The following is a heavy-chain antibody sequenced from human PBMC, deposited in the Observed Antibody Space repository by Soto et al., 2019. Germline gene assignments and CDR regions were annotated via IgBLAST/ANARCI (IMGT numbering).Heavy chain of an antibody. V-gene: IGHV6-1*01. CDR3: AKAYNLGAKKVYAFDT. CDR1: GDIVSSNTAS. CDR2: TYFRSKWYN. Sequence: PSQTLSLTCAISGDIVSSNTASWNWISQSPSRGLEWLGRTYFRSKWYNDYAVSVKSRIIINPDTSNNQFSLQLNSVTPEDTAVYFCAKAYNLGAKKVYAFDTWGKGMMGTVSS. D-gene: IGHD1-1*01. J-gene: IGHJ4*02.